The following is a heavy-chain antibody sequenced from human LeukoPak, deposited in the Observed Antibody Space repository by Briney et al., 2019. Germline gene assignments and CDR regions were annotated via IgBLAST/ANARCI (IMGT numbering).Heavy chain of an antibody. D-gene: IGHD4-23*01. CDR1: GGSFSSYY. CDR2: IYHSGST. V-gene: IGHV4-59*08. Sequence: SETLSLTCTVSGGSFSSYYWSWIRQPPGKGLEWIGYIYHSGSTNYNPSLKSRVTISVDTSKNQFSLQLSSVTAADTAVYYCASLPGYGGKSGAFDIWGQGTLVTVS. J-gene: IGHJ3*02. CDR3: ASLPGYGGKSGAFDI.